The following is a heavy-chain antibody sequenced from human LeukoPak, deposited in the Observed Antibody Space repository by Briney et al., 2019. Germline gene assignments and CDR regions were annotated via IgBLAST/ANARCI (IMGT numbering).Heavy chain of an antibody. D-gene: IGHD5-24*01. CDR1: GFTFSRFG. CDR2: IRYDGSNK. J-gene: IGHJ6*03. V-gene: IGHV3-30*02. Sequence: PGGSLRLSCAASGFTFSRFGIHWVRQAPGKGLEWVTFIRYDGSNKYYADSVKGRFTISRDNSKNTLYLQMNSLRAEDTAVYYCARVRDGYKPPKLSSYYYMDVWGKGTTVTISS. CDR3: ARVRDGYKPPKLSSYYYMDV.